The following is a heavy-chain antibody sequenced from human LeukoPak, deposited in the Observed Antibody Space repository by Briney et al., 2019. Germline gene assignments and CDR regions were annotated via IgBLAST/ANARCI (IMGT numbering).Heavy chain of an antibody. CDR2: ISATGHST. Sequence: GGSLRLSCAASGFTFSSFAMSWVRQAPGKGLEWVSTISATGHSTYYADSVKGRFTISRDNAKNSLYLQMNSLRDEGTAVYYCARGSPYFDSWGQGTLVTVSS. D-gene: IGHD3-10*01. CDR3: ARGSPYFDS. CDR1: GFTFSSFA. V-gene: IGHV3-23*01. J-gene: IGHJ4*02.